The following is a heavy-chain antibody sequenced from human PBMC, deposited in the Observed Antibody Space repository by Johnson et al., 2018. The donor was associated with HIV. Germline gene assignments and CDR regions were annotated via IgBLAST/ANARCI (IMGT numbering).Heavy chain of an antibody. J-gene: IGHJ3*01. Sequence: QLVESGGGVVQPGRSLRLSCVGSGFTFSSFGMHWVRQAPGKGLEWVAFISYDGNKKYYVDSVKGRFTISRDNSKNTLYLQMSSLRAEDTAMYYCAAQTQPAFWGQGTMVTVSS. V-gene: IGHV3-30*03. CDR3: AAQTQPAF. D-gene: IGHD6-13*01. CDR1: GFTFSSFG. CDR2: ISYDGNKK.